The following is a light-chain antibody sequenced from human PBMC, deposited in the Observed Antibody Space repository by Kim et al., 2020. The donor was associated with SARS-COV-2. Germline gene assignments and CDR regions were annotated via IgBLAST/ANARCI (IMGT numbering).Light chain of an antibody. J-gene: IGKJ2*03. Sequence: DIHMTQSPSTLSASVGDRVTITCRASQDISVWLAWYQQRSGNAPELLIYKATILHRGVPSRFSARGSGTEFTLTISSLQPDDSATYYCQHYNTPPYSFGQGTKLEI. CDR2: KAT. CDR3: QHYNTPPYS. V-gene: IGKV1-5*03. CDR1: QDISVW.